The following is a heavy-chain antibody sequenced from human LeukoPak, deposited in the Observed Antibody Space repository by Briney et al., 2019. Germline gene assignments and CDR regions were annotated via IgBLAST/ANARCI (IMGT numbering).Heavy chain of an antibody. CDR3: TGGSGWYSPDY. V-gene: IGHV3-73*01. J-gene: IGHJ4*02. D-gene: IGHD6-19*01. CDR1: GSTFSGSV. Sequence: GGSLTLSCAASGSTFSGSVMHWVRQASGKGLEWVGRITIKPNSYATVYAASVKGRFTISSDDSKNTAYLQMNSLKIEDTAVYYCTGGSGWYSPDYWGQGTLVTVSS. CDR2: ITIKPNSYAT.